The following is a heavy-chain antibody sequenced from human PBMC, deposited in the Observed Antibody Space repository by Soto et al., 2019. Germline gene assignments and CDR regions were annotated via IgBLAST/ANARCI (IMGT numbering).Heavy chain of an antibody. Sequence: QVQLVQSGAEVKKPGSSVKVSCKASGGTFSSYAISWVRQAPGQGLEWMGGIIPIFGTANYAQKFQGRVTITADESTSTADMELSSLRSEDTAVYYCARDHIVVVVAATPNRYYYYGMDVWGQGTTVTVSS. CDR2: IIPIFGTA. CDR3: ARDHIVVVVAATPNRYYYYGMDV. J-gene: IGHJ6*02. D-gene: IGHD2-15*01. V-gene: IGHV1-69*01. CDR1: GGTFSSYA.